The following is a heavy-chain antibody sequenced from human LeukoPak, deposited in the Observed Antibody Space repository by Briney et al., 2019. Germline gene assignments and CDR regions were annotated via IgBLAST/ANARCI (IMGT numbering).Heavy chain of an antibody. V-gene: IGHV1-69*05. CDR2: MIPIFGTA. J-gene: IGHJ5*02. CDR1: GGTFISYA. D-gene: IGHD3-16*02. Sequence: SVKVSCKASGGTFISYAISWVRQAPGQGLEWMGRMIPIFGTANYAQKFQGRVTITTDESTSTAYMELSSLRSEDTGVYSCVKMGLYHCGTWFDPLSQGTLVTVS. CDR3: VKMGLYHCGTWFDP.